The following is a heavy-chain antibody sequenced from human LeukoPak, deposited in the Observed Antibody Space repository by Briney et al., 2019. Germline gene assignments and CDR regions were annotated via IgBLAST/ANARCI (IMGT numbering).Heavy chain of an antibody. CDR1: GGSISSYY. Sequence: SETLSLTCTVSGGSISSYYWSWIRQPPGKGLEWIGYIYYSGSTNYNPSLKSRVTISVDTSKNQFSLKPSPVTAADTAVYYCARHRTAMVNFDYWGQGTLVTVSS. CDR2: IYYSGST. V-gene: IGHV4-59*08. CDR3: ARHRTAMVNFDY. D-gene: IGHD5-18*01. J-gene: IGHJ4*02.